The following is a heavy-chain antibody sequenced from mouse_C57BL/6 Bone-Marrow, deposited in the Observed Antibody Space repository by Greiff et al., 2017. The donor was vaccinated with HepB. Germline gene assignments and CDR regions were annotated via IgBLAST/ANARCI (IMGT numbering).Heavy chain of an antibody. D-gene: IGHD1-1*01. CDR2: IDPENGDT. Sequence: VQLQQSGAELVRPGASVKLSCTASGFNIKDDYMHWVKQRPEQGLEWIGWIDPENGDTEYASKFQGKATITADTSSNTAYLQLSSLTSEDTAVYYCTTYYSGSGRFDYWGQGTTLTVSS. CDR3: TTYYSGSGRFDY. CDR1: GFNIKDDY. V-gene: IGHV14-4*01. J-gene: IGHJ2*01.